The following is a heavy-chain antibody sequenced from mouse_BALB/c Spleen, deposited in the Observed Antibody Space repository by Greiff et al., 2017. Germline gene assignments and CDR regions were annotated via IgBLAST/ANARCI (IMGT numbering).Heavy chain of an antibody. CDR1: GFTFSSYA. CDR2: ISSGGST. D-gene: IGHD2-4*01. CDR3: ARGPTMSTTEAWFAY. J-gene: IGHJ3*01. Sequence: EVKLMESGGGLVKPGGSLKLSCAASGFTFSSYAMSWVRQTPEKRLEWVASISSGGSTYYPDSVKGRFTISSDNARTILYLQMSSLRSEDTAMYYCARGPTMSTTEAWFAYWGQGTLVTVSA. V-gene: IGHV5-6-5*01.